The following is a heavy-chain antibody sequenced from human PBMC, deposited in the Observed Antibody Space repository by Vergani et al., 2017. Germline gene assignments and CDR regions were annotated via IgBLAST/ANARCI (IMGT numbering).Heavy chain of an antibody. V-gene: IGHV4-61*02. CDR3: ARDGMSPAEIDPKNAFHV. D-gene: IGHD1-14*01. CDR2: IDRTGRT. Sequence: QVQLQESGPGLVKPSQTLSLTCTVSGGSFSTGGQSWTWLRQSAGKGLEWLGTIDRTGRTHLSPSLKSRLTISVDTTKNQFSLRLTSATAADTAVYFCARDGMSPAEIDPKNAFHVWGQGTRVSV. J-gene: IGHJ3*01. CDR1: GGSFSTGGQS.